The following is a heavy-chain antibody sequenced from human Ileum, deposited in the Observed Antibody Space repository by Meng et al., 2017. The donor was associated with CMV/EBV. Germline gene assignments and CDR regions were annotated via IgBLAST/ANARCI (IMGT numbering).Heavy chain of an antibody. J-gene: IGHJ6*02. CDR1: GFTFSDYW. CDR2: MKEEGGEK. Sequence: GGSLRLSCAASGFTFSDYWMSWVRQAPGKGLEWVANMKEEGGEKHYADSVKGRFIISRDNAKNSLYLQINSLRGEDSAVYYCAREVMGMDVWGQGTTVTVSS. D-gene: IGHD3-16*01. V-gene: IGHV3-7*01. CDR3: AREVMGMDV.